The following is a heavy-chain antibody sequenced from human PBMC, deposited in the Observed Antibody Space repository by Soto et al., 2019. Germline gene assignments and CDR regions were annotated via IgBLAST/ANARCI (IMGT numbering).Heavy chain of an antibody. Sequence: QVQLVQSGAEVKKPGSSVKVTCKASGGTFSSNSISWVRQAPGQGLEWMGGVIPTFGTAKYAQKFQGRVTITADASTYTSYMELRSLTSEDTAVYYCARDRGLFGHDKWGKGTRVTVSS. CDR2: VIPTFGTA. D-gene: IGHD2-21*01. J-gene: IGHJ4*02. CDR1: GGTFSSNS. CDR3: ARDRGLFGHDK. V-gene: IGHV1-69*12.